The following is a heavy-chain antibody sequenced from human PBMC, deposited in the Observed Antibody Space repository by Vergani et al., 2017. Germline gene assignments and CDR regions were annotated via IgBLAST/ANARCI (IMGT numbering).Heavy chain of an antibody. D-gene: IGHD3-9*01. V-gene: IGHV1-2*02. CDR2: INPNSGGT. Sequence: QVQLVQSGAEVKKPGASVKVSCKASGYTFTGYYMHWVRQAPGQGLEWMGWINPNSGGTNYAQKFQGRVTMTRETSISTAYMELSRLRSADTAVYYCARDLGDILTGPNYYYYGMDVWGQGTTVTVSS. CDR1: GYTFTGYY. J-gene: IGHJ6*02. CDR3: ARDLGDILTGPNYYYYGMDV.